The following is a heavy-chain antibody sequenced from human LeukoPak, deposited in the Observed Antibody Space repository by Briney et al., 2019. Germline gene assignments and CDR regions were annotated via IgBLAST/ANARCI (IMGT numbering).Heavy chain of an antibody. V-gene: IGHV4-59*01. CDR1: GGSLSSYY. CDR2: IYYSGST. CDR3: ARNEYSSSDLYFDY. J-gene: IGHJ4*02. D-gene: IGHD6-6*01. Sequence: PSETLSLTCTVSGGSLSSYYWSWIRQPPGKGLEWIGYIYYSGSTNYNPSLKSRVTISVDTSKNQFSLKLSSVTAADTAVYYCARNEYSSSDLYFDYWGQGTLVTVSS.